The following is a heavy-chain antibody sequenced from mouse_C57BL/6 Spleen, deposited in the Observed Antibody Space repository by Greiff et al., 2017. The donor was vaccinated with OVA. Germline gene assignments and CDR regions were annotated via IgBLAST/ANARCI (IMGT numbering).Heavy chain of an antibody. CDR3: ARGGWDEGAWFAY. CDR1: GYTFTSYW. V-gene: IGHV1-69*01. Sequence: VQLQQPGAELVMPGASVKLSCKASGYTFTSYWMHWVKQRPGQGLEWIGEIDPSDSYTNYNQKFKGKSTLTVDKSSSTAYMQLSRLTSEDSAGYYCARGGWDEGAWFAYWGQGTLVTVSA. CDR2: IDPSDSYT. D-gene: IGHD4-1*01. J-gene: IGHJ3*01.